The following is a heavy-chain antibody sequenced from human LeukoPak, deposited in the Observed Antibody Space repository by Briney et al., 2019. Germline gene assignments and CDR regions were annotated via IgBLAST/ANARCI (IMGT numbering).Heavy chain of an antibody. CDR2: IYSGGST. J-gene: IGHJ4*02. CDR3: ARAVPHYDILTGYYKVNYFDY. V-gene: IGHV3-66*01. CDR1: GFTVSSNY. D-gene: IGHD3-9*01. Sequence: GGSLRLSCAASGFTVSSNYMSWVRQAPGKLLESVLVIYSGGSTYYADSVKGRFTISRDNSKNTLYLQMNSLRAEDTAVYYCARAVPHYDILTGYYKVNYFDYWGQGTLVTVSS.